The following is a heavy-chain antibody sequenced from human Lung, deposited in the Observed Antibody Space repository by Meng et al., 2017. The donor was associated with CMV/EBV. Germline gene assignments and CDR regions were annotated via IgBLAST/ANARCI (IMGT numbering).Heavy chain of an antibody. CDR1: GGTFDNYA. J-gene: IGHJ6*02. Sequence: SVXVSXXAPGGTFDNYAISWVRQAPGQGLEWMGGINPILSMATYPQRFQGRVTITADKSTTTAYMELSSLRSEDTALYYCARDFKTRRGIFGTVSGGYYGMDAWGQGXTVTGSS. V-gene: IGHV1-69*10. D-gene: IGHD3-3*01. CDR3: ARDFKTRRGIFGTVSGGYYGMDA. CDR2: INPILSMA.